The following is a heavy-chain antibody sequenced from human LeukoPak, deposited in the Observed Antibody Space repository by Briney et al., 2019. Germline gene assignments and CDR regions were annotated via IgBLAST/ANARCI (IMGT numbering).Heavy chain of an antibody. CDR3: ARVRQQLVDFDY. CDR2: MNPNSGNT. V-gene: IGHV1-8*01. D-gene: IGHD6-13*01. Sequence: GASVKVSCKASGYTFTSYDINWVRQAPGQGLEWMGWMNPNSGNTGYAQRFQGRVTMTRNTSISTAYMELSSLRSDDTAVYYCARVRQQLVDFDYWGQGTLVTVSS. J-gene: IGHJ4*02. CDR1: GYTFTSYD.